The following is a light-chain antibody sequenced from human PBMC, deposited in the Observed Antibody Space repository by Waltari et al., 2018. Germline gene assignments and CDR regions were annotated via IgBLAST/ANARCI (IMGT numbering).Light chain of an antibody. CDR1: QGIRND. Sequence: DVQMTQSPSSLSASVGDRVTITCRASQGIRNDLDWFQQKPGKAPKRLSYAASNLQSGVPSRFSGSGSATRFTLTISSLQPEDSATYYCLQHNSYVWTFGQGTTVEIK. CDR3: LQHNSYVWT. V-gene: IGKV1-17*01. J-gene: IGKJ1*01. CDR2: AAS.